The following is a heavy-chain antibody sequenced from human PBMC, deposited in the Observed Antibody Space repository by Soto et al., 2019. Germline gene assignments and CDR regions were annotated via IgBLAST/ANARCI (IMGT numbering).Heavy chain of an antibody. Sequence: SLRLSCTASGFTFGDYAMSWFRQAPGKGLEWVGFIRSKAYGGTTEYAASVKGRFTISRDDSKSIAYLQMNSLKTEDTAVYYCTRGLGDYSNYERYYYYGMDVWGQGTTVTVSS. CDR2: IRSKAYGGTT. V-gene: IGHV3-49*03. D-gene: IGHD4-4*01. CDR3: TRGLGDYSNYERYYYYGMDV. CDR1: GFTFGDYA. J-gene: IGHJ6*02.